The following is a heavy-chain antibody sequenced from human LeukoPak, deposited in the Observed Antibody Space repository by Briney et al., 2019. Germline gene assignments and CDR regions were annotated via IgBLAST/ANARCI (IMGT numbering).Heavy chain of an antibody. V-gene: IGHV3-53*01. D-gene: IGHD3-9*01. J-gene: IGHJ4*02. CDR2: IYSGGST. Sequence: PGGSLRLSCAASGFTVSSNYMSWVRQAPGKGLEWVSVIYSGGSTYYADSVKGRSTISRDNSKNTLYLQMNSLRAEDTAVYYCAKWGPYDILTGRINWGQGTLVTVSS. CDR3: AKWGPYDILTGRIN. CDR1: GFTVSSNY.